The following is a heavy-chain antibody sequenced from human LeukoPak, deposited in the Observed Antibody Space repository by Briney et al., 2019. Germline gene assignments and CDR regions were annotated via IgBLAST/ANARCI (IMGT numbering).Heavy chain of an antibody. V-gene: IGHV4-4*02. J-gene: IGHJ4*02. CDR3: AREGGLPQADMGDRDV. Sequence: SGTLSLTCAVSGRSISSSNWWSWVRQPPGKGLEWIGEIYHSGSTNYNPSLKSRVTISVDKSKNQFSLKLSSVTAADTAVYYCAREGGLPQADMGDRDVWGQGTLVTVSS. CDR1: GRSISSSNW. CDR2: IYHSGST. D-gene: IGHD1-26*01.